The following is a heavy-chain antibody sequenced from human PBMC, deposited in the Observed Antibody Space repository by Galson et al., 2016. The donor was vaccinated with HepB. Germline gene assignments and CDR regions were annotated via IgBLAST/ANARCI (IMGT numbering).Heavy chain of an antibody. V-gene: IGHV6-1*01. J-gene: IGHJ4*02. CDR2: TFYRSKWYN. CDR1: GDSVSGNSVA. Sequence: CAISGDSVSGNSVAWNWIRQSPSRGLEWLGRTFYRSKWYNEYAVSVKSRITTTPDTSKNQFSLKLTSVTAADTAVYYCARGWLHEDNWGQGTLVTVSS. D-gene: IGHD3-9*01. CDR3: ARGWLHEDN.